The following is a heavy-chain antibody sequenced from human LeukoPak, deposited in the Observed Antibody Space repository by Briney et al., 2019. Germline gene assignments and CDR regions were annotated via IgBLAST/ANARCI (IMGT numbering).Heavy chain of an antibody. V-gene: IGHV3-21*01. CDR1: GFPFSTYT. CDR2: ISSSSSYI. Sequence: GGSLRLSCAASGFPFSTYTMNWVRQAPGKGLEWVSSISSSSSYIYYADSMKGRFTISRDNAKNSLFLQMNNLRAEDTAVYYCARDRRYFDTGGLGGPDYWGQGTLITVSS. J-gene: IGHJ4*02. D-gene: IGHD2-8*02. CDR3: ARDRRYFDTGGLGGPDY.